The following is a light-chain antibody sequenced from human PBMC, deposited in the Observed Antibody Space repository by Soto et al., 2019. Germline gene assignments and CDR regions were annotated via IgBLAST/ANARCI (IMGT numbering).Light chain of an antibody. Sequence: DIEITQSPSTLSASVGDRVTITCRASQSISSWLAWYQQKTGKAPKILIYDASSLESGVPSRFRGSGSGTEFTLTISSLQPDDFETYYCQQYNSYSITFGQGTRLEIK. CDR2: DAS. J-gene: IGKJ5*01. CDR3: QQYNSYSIT. V-gene: IGKV1-5*01. CDR1: QSISSW.